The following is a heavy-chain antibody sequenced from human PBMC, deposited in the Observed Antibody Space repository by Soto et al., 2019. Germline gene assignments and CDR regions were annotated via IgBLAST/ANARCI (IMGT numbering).Heavy chain of an antibody. CDR1: GGSFSGYY. CDR2: VNHLGST. D-gene: IGHD3-10*01. Sequence: QVQLQQWGAGLLKPSETLSLSCSVSGGSFSGYYWNWIRQSPGKGLEGLGQVNHLGSTNYNPSLRSCPSISVDTSRDRCSLNLTSVTAADTALYYCARIFSSVFMSFRGNVGSYYFDYWSQGDLVIVSS. CDR3: ARIFSSVFMSFRGNVGSYYFDY. J-gene: IGHJ4*02. V-gene: IGHV4-34*02.